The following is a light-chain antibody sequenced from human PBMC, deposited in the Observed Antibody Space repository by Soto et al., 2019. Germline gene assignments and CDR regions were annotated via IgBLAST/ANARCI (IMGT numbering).Light chain of an antibody. Sequence: QSVLTQPPSVSGAPGQRVTISCTGSSSNIGAGYDVHWYQQLPGTAPKLLIYANSNRPSGVPGRFSGSKSGTLASLAITGLQAEDEADYYCQSYDSSLSGYVFGTGTKVTVL. J-gene: IGLJ1*01. CDR3: QSYDSSLSGYV. CDR1: SSNIGAGYD. V-gene: IGLV1-40*01. CDR2: ANS.